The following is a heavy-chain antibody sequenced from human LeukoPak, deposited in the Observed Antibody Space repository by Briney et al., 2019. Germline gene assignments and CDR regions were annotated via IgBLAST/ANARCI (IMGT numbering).Heavy chain of an antibody. V-gene: IGHV3-23*01. D-gene: IGHD2-2*01. CDR2: ISGSGGST. Sequence: GGSLRLSCAASGFTFSSYAMSWVRQAPGKGLEWVSAISGSGGSTYYADSVKGRFTISRDNSKNTLYLEMNSLRAEDTAVYYCAKGGCSSTSCYFDYWGQGTLVTVSS. CDR3: AKGGCSSTSCYFDY. CDR1: GFTFSSYA. J-gene: IGHJ4*02.